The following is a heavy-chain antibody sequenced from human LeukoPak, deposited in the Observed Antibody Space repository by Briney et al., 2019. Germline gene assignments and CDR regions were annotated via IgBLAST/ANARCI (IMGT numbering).Heavy chain of an antibody. CDR3: AKDAPESVVVPAAMHY. CDR1: GFTFSSYA. CDR2: ISGSGGST. Sequence: GSLRLSCAASGFTFSSYAMSWVRQAPGKGLEWVSAISGSGGSTYYADSVKGRFTISRDNSKNTLYLQMNSLRAEDTAVYYCAKDAPESVVVPAAMHYWGQGTLVTVSS. D-gene: IGHD2-2*01. V-gene: IGHV3-23*01. J-gene: IGHJ4*02.